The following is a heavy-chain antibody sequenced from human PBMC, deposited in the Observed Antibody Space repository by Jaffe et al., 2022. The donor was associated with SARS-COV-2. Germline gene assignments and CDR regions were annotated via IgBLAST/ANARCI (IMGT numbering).Heavy chain of an antibody. Sequence: EVQLVESGGGLVQPGRSLRLSCAASGFTFDDYAMHWVRQAPGKGLEWVSGISWNSGSIGYADSVKGRFTISRDNAKNSLYLQMNSLRAEDTALYYCAKGKAGHYYDSSGYFDYWGQGTLVTVSS. J-gene: IGHJ4*02. D-gene: IGHD3-22*01. V-gene: IGHV3-9*01. CDR2: ISWNSGSI. CDR3: AKGKAGHYYDSSGYFDY. CDR1: GFTFDDYA.